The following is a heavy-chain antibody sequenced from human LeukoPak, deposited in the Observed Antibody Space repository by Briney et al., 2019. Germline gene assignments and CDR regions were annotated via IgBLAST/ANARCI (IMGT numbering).Heavy chain of an antibody. CDR3: ARDGHTQQGFDP. D-gene: IGHD6-13*01. Sequence: GASVKVSCKASGGTFSSYAISWVRQAPGQGLEWMGGIIPIFGTANYAQKFQGRVTITTDESTSTAYMELSSLRSEDTAVYYCARDGHTQQGFDPWGQGTLVTVSS. CDR2: IIPIFGTA. CDR1: GGTFSSYA. V-gene: IGHV1-69*05. J-gene: IGHJ5*02.